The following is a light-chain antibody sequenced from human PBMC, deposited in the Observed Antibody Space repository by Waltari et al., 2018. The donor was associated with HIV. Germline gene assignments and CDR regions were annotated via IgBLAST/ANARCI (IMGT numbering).Light chain of an antibody. CDR1: QNVFYSSNNKNY. CDR2: WAS. CDR3: QQTYSIPPT. Sequence: DILVTQSPDSLAVSLVESATIKCKSSQNVFYSSNNKNYLSWYQQKPGQPPKLIIYWASSRQSGVPDRFSGSGSGTDFTLTISSLQAEDVAVYFCQQTYSIPPTFGGGTKVEIK. J-gene: IGKJ4*01. V-gene: IGKV4-1*01.